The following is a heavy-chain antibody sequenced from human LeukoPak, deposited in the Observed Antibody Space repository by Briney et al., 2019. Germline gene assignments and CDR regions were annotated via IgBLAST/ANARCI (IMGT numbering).Heavy chain of an antibody. Sequence: PGGSLRLSCSASGFTFSSYAMHWVRQAPGKGLEYVSAISSNGGSTYYADSVKGRFTISRDNSKNTLYLQMSSLRAEDTAVYYCVKVFGAPSERIVGATVGAFDIWGQGTMVTVSS. CDR3: VKVFGAPSERIVGATVGAFDI. D-gene: IGHD1-26*01. CDR1: GFTFSSYA. V-gene: IGHV3-64D*06. J-gene: IGHJ3*02. CDR2: ISSNGGST.